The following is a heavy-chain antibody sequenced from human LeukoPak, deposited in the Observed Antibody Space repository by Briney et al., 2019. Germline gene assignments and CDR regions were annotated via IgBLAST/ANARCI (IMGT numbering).Heavy chain of an antibody. CDR3: ARGERRDGYTFAY. Sequence: SETLSLTCTVPGGSISTYYWSWIRQPPGKGLEWIGYVYYSGTTNYNPSLKSRVTISLDTSKNQFSLMLSSVTAADTAVYFCARGERRDGYTFAYWGQGTLVTVSS. V-gene: IGHV4-59*01. CDR1: GGSISTYY. D-gene: IGHD5-24*01. CDR2: VYYSGTT. J-gene: IGHJ4*02.